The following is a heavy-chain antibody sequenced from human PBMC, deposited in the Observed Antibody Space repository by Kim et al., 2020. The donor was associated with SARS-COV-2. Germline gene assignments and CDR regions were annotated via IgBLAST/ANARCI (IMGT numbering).Heavy chain of an antibody. CDR3: ARDFRILWFGELLFDY. D-gene: IGHD3-10*01. CDR2: INTNTGNP. Sequence: ASVKVSCKASGYTFTSYAMNWVRQAPGQGLEWMGWINTNTGNPTYAQGFTGRFVFSLDTSVSTAYLQISSLKAEDTAVYYCARDFRILWFGELLFDYWGQGTLVTVSS. CDR1: GYTFTSYA. V-gene: IGHV7-4-1*02. J-gene: IGHJ4*02.